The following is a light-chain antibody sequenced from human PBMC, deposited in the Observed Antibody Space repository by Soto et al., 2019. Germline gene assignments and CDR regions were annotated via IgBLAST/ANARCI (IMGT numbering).Light chain of an antibody. CDR3: QQRSNWPLT. CDR2: DAS. CDR1: QSVSSSS. V-gene: IGKV3D-20*02. J-gene: IGKJ4*01. Sequence: EILMTQSPSTLAVSPGERATLSCRASQSVSSSSLAWYQQNPGQAPRLLIYDASNRATGIPARFSGSGSGTDCTLTISSLAPADFELYYCQQRSNWPLTFGGGTKVDIK.